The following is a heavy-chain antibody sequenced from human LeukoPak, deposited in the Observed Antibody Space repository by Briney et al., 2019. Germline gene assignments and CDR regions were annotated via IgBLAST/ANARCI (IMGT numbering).Heavy chain of an antibody. CDR2: IYSGGST. Sequence: GGSLRLSCAASGFTVSSNYMSWVRQAPGKGLEWVSVIYSGGSTYYADSVKGRFTISRDNSKNTLYLQMNSLRAEDTAVYYCVKGLYYYDSSGTNYFDYWGQGTLVTVSS. CDR3: VKGLYYYDSSGTNYFDY. J-gene: IGHJ4*02. CDR1: GFTVSSNY. V-gene: IGHV3-53*01. D-gene: IGHD3-22*01.